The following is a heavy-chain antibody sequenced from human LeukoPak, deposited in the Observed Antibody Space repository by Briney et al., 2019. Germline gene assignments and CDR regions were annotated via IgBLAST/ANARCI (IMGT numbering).Heavy chain of an antibody. J-gene: IGHJ3*02. V-gene: IGHV3-21*01. CDR1: GFTFSSYS. CDR3: AREEICSSTSCYTGSSAFDT. D-gene: IGHD2-2*02. Sequence: GGSPRLSCAASGFTFSSYSLNWVRQAPGKGLEWVSSISRSSGYIYYADSVKGRFTISRDNARNSLYLQMNSLRAEDTAVYYCAREEICSSTSCYTGSSAFDTWGQGTMVTVSS. CDR2: ISRSSGYI.